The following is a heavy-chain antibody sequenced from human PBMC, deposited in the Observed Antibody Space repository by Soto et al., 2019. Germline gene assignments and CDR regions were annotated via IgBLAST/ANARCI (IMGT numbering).Heavy chain of an antibody. D-gene: IGHD3-3*01. V-gene: IGHV1-69*06. CDR3: ARVGITIFGVVIPGYYYYGMDV. CDR1: GGTFSSYA. Sequence: SVKVSCKASGGTFSSYAISWVRQAPGQGXEWMGGIIPIFGTANYAQKFQGRVTITADKSTSTAYMELSSLRSEDTAVYYCARVGITIFGVVIPGYYYYGMDVWGQGTTVTVSS. J-gene: IGHJ6*02. CDR2: IIPIFGTA.